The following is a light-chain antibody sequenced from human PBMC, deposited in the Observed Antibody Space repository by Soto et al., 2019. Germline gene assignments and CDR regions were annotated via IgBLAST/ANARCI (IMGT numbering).Light chain of an antibody. CDR3: CSSAPESTYV. CDR2: KGT. J-gene: IGLJ1*01. Sequence: QSVLAQPASVSGSPGQSITISCTGTSSDVGAYNSVSWYQQHPHRAPQVIIYKGTQRPSGVSNRFSGSTSGNAASLTISAFQADDEADYFCCSSAPESTYVFGTGTKVTVL. V-gene: IGLV2-23*01. CDR1: SSDVGAYNS.